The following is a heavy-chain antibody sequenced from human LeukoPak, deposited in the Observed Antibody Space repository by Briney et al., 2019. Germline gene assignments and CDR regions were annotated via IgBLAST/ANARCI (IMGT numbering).Heavy chain of an antibody. J-gene: IGHJ4*02. V-gene: IGHV3-21*04. D-gene: IGHD3-10*01. CDR2: INSSSSYI. CDR3: AKDGITMVRGVTTFDY. CDR1: GFTFTSYS. Sequence: PGGSLRLSCAASGFTFTSYSMNWVRQAPGKGLEWVSSINSSSSYIYYADSVKGRFTISRDNSKNTLYLQMNSLRAEDTAVYYCAKDGITMVRGVTTFDYWGQGTLVTVSS.